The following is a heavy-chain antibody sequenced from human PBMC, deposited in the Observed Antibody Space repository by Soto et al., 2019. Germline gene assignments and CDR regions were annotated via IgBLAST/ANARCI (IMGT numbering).Heavy chain of an antibody. CDR2: IHYNGNT. D-gene: IGHD2-2*03. CDR1: GDYISSYS. V-gene: IGHV4-59*01. CDR3: AREGNLGRWIQPLDS. J-gene: IGHJ4*02. Sequence: SETLSLTCTVSGDYISSYSWSWIRQPPGKGLEWIGNIHYNGNTKYSPSLKSRVTMSVDTSKNHFSLKLISVTTADTAVYFCAREGNLGRWIQPLDSWGQGTLVTVS.